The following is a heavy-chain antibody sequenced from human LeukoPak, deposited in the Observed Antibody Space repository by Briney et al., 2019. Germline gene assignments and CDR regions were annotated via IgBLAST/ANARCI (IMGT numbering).Heavy chain of an antibody. CDR3: AEDVSPSGSYQAIDY. Sequence: GGSLRLSCAASGFTFSSYGMHWVRQAPGKGLEWVAFIRYDASNKYYVDSVQRRFTISRDNSKNTLDLQMNSLRPEDTAVYYCAEDVSPSGSYQAIDYWGQGTLVTVSS. D-gene: IGHD1-26*01. J-gene: IGHJ4*02. CDR2: IRYDASNK. V-gene: IGHV3-30*02. CDR1: GFTFSSYG.